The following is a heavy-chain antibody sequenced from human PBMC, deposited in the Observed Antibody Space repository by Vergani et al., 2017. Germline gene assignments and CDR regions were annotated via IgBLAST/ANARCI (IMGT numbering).Heavy chain of an antibody. V-gene: IGHV1-18*04. CDR1: GYTFTNYY. Sequence: QVQLVQSGAEVKKPGASVRVSCKTSGYTFTNYYIHWVRQAPGEGLEWLGWISGYDGKTKYVEKLQGRITVTIDTSTNSAYMELRGLRSDDTAVYYCARGGSIAAPSYLYYFYMDVWGKGTSVTVSS. J-gene: IGHJ6*03. D-gene: IGHD6-6*01. CDR3: ARGGSIAAPSYLYYFYMDV. CDR2: ISGYDGKT.